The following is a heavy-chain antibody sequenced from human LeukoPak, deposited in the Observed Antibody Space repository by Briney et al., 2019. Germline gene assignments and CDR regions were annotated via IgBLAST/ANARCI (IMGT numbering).Heavy chain of an antibody. D-gene: IGHD6-19*01. CDR2: INANSGTT. CDR1: GFAFSVYA. J-gene: IGHJ5*01. Sequence: PGGSRRLSCSASGFAFSVYAMSWLRQPPGQGLEWVSTINANSGTTSYAASVRGRFTISRDNSKNTLYLQLNTLRADDTATYYCAKPISGGLAVTADWFHPWGQGTLVVVSS. CDR3: AKPISGGLAVTADWFHP. V-gene: IGHV3-23*01.